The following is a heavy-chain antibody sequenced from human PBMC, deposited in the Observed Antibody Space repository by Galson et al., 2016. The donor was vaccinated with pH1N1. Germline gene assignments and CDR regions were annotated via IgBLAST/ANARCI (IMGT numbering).Heavy chain of an antibody. V-gene: IGHV4-38-2*01. Sequence: SETLSLTCAVSGDSITSGYYWGWIRQAPGRGLEWIGSFYDGGSTTYYKSSLKSRVAISVDTSKNQFSLRLSSMTAADTAVYYCAKMARTSGPDSEYYFDFWGQGMLVTVSS. D-gene: IGHD1-1*01. J-gene: IGHJ4*02. CDR3: AKMARTSGPDSEYYFDF. CDR2: FYDGGSTT. CDR1: GDSITSGYY.